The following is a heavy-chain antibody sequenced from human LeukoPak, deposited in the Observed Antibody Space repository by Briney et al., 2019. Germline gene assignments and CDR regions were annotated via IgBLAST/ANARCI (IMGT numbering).Heavy chain of an antibody. D-gene: IGHD6-13*01. Sequence: SETLSLTCTVSGYSISSGSYYWSWIRQPAGKGLEWIGRIYTSGSTNYNPSLKSRVTISVDTSKNQFSLKLSSVTAADTAVYYCARADYLAGHENWFDPWGQGTLVTVSS. V-gene: IGHV4-61*02. J-gene: IGHJ5*02. CDR1: GYSISSGSYY. CDR3: ARADYLAGHENWFDP. CDR2: IYTSGST.